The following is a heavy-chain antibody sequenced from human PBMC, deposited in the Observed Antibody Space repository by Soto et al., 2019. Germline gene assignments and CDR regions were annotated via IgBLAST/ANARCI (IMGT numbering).Heavy chain of an antibody. V-gene: IGHV1-69*02. D-gene: IGHD3-9*01. J-gene: IGHJ5*02. CDR2: IIPILGIA. Sequence: SVKVSCKASGGTFSSYTISWVRQAPGQGLEWMGRIIPILGIANYAQKFQGRVTITADKSTSIAYMELSSLRSEDTAVYYCARGAILTGYYLAYWFDPWGQGTLVTVSS. CDR1: GGTFSSYT. CDR3: ARGAILTGYYLAYWFDP.